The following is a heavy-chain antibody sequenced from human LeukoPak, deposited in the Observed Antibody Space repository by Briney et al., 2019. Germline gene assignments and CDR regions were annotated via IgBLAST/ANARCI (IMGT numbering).Heavy chain of an antibody. D-gene: IGHD4-23*01. CDR2: IYYSGST. V-gene: IGHV4-31*03. Sequence: SETLSLTCSVSGGSISSGGYYWSWIRQHPGKGLEWIGYIYYSGSTYYNPSLKSRVTISVDTSKNQFSLKLSSVTAADTAVYYCARDRYTVVSWYFDLWGRGTLVTVSS. J-gene: IGHJ2*01. CDR1: GGSISSGGYY. CDR3: ARDRYTVVSWYFDL.